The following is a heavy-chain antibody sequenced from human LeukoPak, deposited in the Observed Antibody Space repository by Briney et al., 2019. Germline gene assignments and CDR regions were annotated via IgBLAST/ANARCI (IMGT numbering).Heavy chain of an antibody. V-gene: IGHV5-51*01. J-gene: IGHJ4*02. Sequence: GASLQISCQGSGYSFTSYWIGWVRPLPGKGLEWMGIIYPGDSDVRYSPSFQGQVTISADKSIGTAYLQWSSLKASDTAMYYCARQSGDYHIDYWGQGTLVTVSS. CDR3: ARQSGDYHIDY. CDR2: IYPGDSDV. CDR1: GYSFTSYW. D-gene: IGHD4-17*01.